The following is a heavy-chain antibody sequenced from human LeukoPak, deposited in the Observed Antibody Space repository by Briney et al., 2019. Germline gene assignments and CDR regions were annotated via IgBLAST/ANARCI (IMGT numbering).Heavy chain of an antibody. D-gene: IGHD2-15*01. J-gene: IGHJ4*02. CDR1: GFSISNYN. CDR3: ARDVAGEYDALDI. Sequence: GGSLRLSCAASGFSISNYNMNWVRQAPGKGLEWVSSISGSSSYTYHADSLKGRFTASRDNTKNSLYLQMNSLRAEDTAVYYCARDVAGEYDALDIWGQGTLVTVSS. V-gene: IGHV3-21*01. CDR2: ISGSSSYT.